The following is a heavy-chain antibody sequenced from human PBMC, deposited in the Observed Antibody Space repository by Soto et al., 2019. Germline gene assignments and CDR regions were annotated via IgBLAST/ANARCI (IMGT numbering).Heavy chain of an antibody. Sequence: PGGSLRLSCSASGFTFSSSGMHWVRQAPGKGLEYVSAISSNGDRTYYADSVKGRFTVSRDNSKNTLYLQMSSLRAEDTAVYYCVQKYDGSYYNYWGQGTLVTVSS. CDR2: ISSNGDRT. D-gene: IGHD3-10*01. CDR3: VQKYDGSYYNY. V-gene: IGHV3-64D*08. CDR1: GFTFSSSG. J-gene: IGHJ4*02.